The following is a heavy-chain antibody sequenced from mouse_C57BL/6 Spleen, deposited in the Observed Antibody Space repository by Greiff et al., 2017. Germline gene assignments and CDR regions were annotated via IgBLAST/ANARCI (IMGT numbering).Heavy chain of an antibody. CDR2: IYPGSGST. J-gene: IGHJ4*01. D-gene: IGHD1-1*02. Sequence: QVQLQQPGAELVKPGASVQMSCKASGYTFTSYWITWVKQRPGQGLEWIGDIYPGSGSTNYNEKFKSKATLTVDTSSSTAYMQLSSLTSEDSAVYYCAKEGTTVMATKKNYAMDYWGQGTTVTVSS. CDR1: GYTFTSYW. V-gene: IGHV1-55*01. CDR3: AKEGTTVMATKKNYAMDY.